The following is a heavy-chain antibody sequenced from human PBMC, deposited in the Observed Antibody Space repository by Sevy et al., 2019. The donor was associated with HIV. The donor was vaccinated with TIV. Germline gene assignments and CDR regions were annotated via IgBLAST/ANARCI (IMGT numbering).Heavy chain of an antibody. CDR1: GFTFSNYG. D-gene: IGHD3-3*01. CDR2: IYYDGSKK. CDR3: AKRPSLFYLLDY. J-gene: IGHJ4*02. Sequence: GGSLRLSCAASGFTFSNYGMHWVRQAPGKGLEWVAVIYYDGSKKYYADSVKGRFTISRDNSKNTLYLQMNSLGTEDTAVYYCAKRPSLFYLLDYWGQGTLVTVSS. V-gene: IGHV3-30*18.